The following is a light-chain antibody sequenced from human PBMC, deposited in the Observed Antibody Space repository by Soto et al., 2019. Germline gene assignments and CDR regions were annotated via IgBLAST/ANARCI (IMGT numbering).Light chain of an antibody. CDR1: QDILSW. CDR2: ASF. V-gene: IGKV1-12*01. CDR3: QQANTFPTT. Sequence: DIQMTQSPSSVSASVGDTVTITCRASQDILSWLAWYQQKPGEAPRLLIYASFNLQSGVPSRFSGSRSGTDSTLTISSLQPNAFPTYYCQQANTFPTTSSPGTRLDIK. J-gene: IGKJ3*01.